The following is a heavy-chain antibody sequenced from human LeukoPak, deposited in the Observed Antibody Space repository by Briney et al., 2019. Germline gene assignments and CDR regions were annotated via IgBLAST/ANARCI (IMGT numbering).Heavy chain of an antibody. CDR3: ARDWGDYYYYGMDV. D-gene: IGHD3-10*01. CDR2: INPNSGGT. Sequence: ASVKVSCKASGYTFTGYYMHWVRPAPGQGLAWMGWINPNSGGTNYAQKFQGRVTMTRDTSISTAYMELSRLRSDDTAVYYCARDWGDYYYYGMDVWGQGTTVTVSS. V-gene: IGHV1-2*02. CDR1: GYTFTGYY. J-gene: IGHJ6*02.